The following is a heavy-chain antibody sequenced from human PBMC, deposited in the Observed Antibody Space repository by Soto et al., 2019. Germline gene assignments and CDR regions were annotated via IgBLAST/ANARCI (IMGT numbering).Heavy chain of an antibody. D-gene: IGHD2-15*01. J-gene: IGHJ6*02. CDR3: AKDRVHCSGDTCYTYSPYGMDV. Sequence: PGGSLRLSCAASGFIFGNYAMSWVRQAPGKELEWVSFIGGSGGTTHYADSVKGRFTVSRDNSKNTVYLAMNNLRAEDTAVYYCAKDRVHCSGDTCYTYSPYGMDVSGQAPTVTLSS. CDR2: IGGSGGTT. CDR1: GFIFGNYA. V-gene: IGHV3-23*01.